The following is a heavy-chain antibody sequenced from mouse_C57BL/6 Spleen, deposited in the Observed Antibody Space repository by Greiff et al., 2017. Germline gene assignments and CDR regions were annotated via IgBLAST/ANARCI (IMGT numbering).Heavy chain of an antibody. J-gene: IGHJ4*01. CDR1: GFTFTDYY. Sequence: EVQLVESGGGLVQPGGSLSLSCAASGFTFTDYYMSWVRQPPGKALEWLGFIRNKANGYTTEYSASVKGRFTISRDNSQSILYLQMNALRAEGSATYYCASLLRGGYAMDYWGQGTSGTVSS. CDR2: IRNKANGYTT. CDR3: ASLLRGGYAMDY. D-gene: IGHD1-1*01. V-gene: IGHV7-3*01.